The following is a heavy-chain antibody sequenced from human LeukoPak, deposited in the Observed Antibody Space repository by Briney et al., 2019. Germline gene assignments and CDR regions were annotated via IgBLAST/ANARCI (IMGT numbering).Heavy chain of an antibody. D-gene: IGHD3-9*01. CDR3: ARGMISISQPLYFDY. CDR1: GFTVSSDY. V-gene: IGHV3-53*01. J-gene: IGHJ4*02. CDR2: IYSGGRT. Sequence: PGGSPRLSCAASGFTVSSDYMSWVRQAPGKGLEWVSVIYSGGRTYYADSVKGRFTISRDNSKNTLFLQMNSLRAEDTAVYYCARGMISISQPLYFDYWGQGTLVTVSS.